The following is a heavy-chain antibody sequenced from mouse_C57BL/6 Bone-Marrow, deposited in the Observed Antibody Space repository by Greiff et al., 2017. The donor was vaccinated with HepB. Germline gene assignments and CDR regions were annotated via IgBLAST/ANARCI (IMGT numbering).Heavy chain of an antibody. CDR3: ARFRGGYYGGYYAMDY. Sequence: VQLKESGPGLAKPSQTLSLTCSVTGYSITSDYWNWIRKFPGNKLEYMGYISYSGSTYYNPSLKSRISITRDTSKNQYYLQLNSVTTEDTATYYCARFRGGYYGGYYAMDYWGQGTSVTVSS. CDR1: GYSITSDY. V-gene: IGHV3-8*01. D-gene: IGHD1-1*01. J-gene: IGHJ4*01. CDR2: ISYSGST.